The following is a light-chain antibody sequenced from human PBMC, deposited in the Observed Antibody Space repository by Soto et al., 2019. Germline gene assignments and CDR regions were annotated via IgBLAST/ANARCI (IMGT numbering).Light chain of an antibody. V-gene: IGLV2-8*01. CDR1: SSDVGGYNY. CDR2: EVN. Sequence: QSVLTQPPSASGSPGQSVANSCTGTSSDVGGYNYVSWYQQHPGKAPKLMIYEVNKRPSGVPDRFSGSKSGNTASLTVSGLQAEDEADYYCSSYAGSSNVFGTGTKVTVL. J-gene: IGLJ1*01. CDR3: SSYAGSSNV.